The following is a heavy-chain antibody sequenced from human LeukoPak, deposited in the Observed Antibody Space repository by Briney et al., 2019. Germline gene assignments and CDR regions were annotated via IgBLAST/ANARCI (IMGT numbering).Heavy chain of an antibody. V-gene: IGHV4-39*02. D-gene: IGHD5-24*01. Sequence: SETLTLACSVSDDSIRTNSYYWAWIRQPPGKGLEWVGRLHFSGTPYYSPSLSSRVTVSRDTSKNHFSLNLKSVTATDTGVYFCTRGGDAHKLGNFWGPGILVTVSS. J-gene: IGHJ4*02. CDR3: TRGGDAHKLGNF. CDR2: LHFSGTP. CDR1: DDSIRTNSYY.